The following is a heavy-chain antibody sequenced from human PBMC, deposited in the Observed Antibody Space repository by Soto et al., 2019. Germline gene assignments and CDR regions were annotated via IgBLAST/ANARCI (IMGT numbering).Heavy chain of an antibody. J-gene: IGHJ6*02. D-gene: IGHD2-15*01. CDR2: IAYDGSNK. V-gene: IGHV3-30-3*01. Sequence: QVQLVESGGGVVQPGRSLRLSCAASGFTFRSYAMHWVRQAPGKGLECVAVIAYDGSNKFYRDYVKGRFTISRDNSKNTLYLQINSLRYEDTAVYYCARGDREDIAEVVGARPGEYGVDVWGQGTTVTVSS. CDR1: GFTFRSYA. CDR3: ARGDREDIAEVVGARPGEYGVDV.